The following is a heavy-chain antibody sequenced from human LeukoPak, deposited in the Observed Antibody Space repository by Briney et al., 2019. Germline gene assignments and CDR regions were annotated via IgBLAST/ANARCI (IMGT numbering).Heavy chain of an antibody. Sequence: GGPLRLSCAASGFTFSSYWMHWVRQAPGKGLVWVSRINSDGSSTSYADSVKGRFTISRDNAKNTLYLQMNSLRAEDTAVYYCARDSPYSSGWSPDFDYWGQGTLVTVSS. J-gene: IGHJ4*02. V-gene: IGHV3-74*01. CDR2: INSDGSST. D-gene: IGHD6-19*01. CDR3: ARDSPYSSGWSPDFDY. CDR1: GFTFSSYW.